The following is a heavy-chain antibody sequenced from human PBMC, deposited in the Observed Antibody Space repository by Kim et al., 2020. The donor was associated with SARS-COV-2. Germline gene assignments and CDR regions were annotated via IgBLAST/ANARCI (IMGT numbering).Heavy chain of an antibody. V-gene: IGHV4-34*01. D-gene: IGHD2-2*02. J-gene: IGHJ6*02. CDR2: INHSGST. CDR1: GGSFSGYH. Sequence: SETLSLTCAVYGGSFSGYHWSWIRQPPGKGLEWIGEINHSGSTNYNPSLKSRITISVDTSKNQFSLKLSSVTAADMAVYYCARGRAGVVPSPILGIGPHYDYYAMDVWGQGTTVTVSS. CDR3: ARGRAGVVPSPILGIGPHYDYYAMDV.